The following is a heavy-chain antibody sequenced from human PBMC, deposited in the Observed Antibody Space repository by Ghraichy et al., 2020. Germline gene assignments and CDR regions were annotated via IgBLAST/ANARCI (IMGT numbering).Heavy chain of an antibody. J-gene: IGHJ2*01. Sequence: ASVKVSCKASGYTFTSYDINWVRQATGQGLEWMGWMNPNSGNTGYAQKFQGRVTMTRNTSISTAYMELSSLRSEDTAVYYCARTHQVVTAHTTYWYFDLQGRGTLVTVSS. D-gene: IGHD2-21*02. CDR2: MNPNSGNT. CDR3: ARTHQVVTAHTTYWYFDL. V-gene: IGHV1-8*01. CDR1: GYTFTSYD.